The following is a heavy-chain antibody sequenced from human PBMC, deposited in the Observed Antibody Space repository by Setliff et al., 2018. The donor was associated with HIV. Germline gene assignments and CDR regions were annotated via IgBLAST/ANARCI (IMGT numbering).Heavy chain of an antibody. V-gene: IGHV4-61*01. CDR2: IYYSGST. J-gene: IGHJ4*02. Sequence: SETLSLTCTVSGGSISSAYYHWSWIRQPPGKGLEWIGSIYYSGSTNYNPSLKSRVTISVDTSKNQFSLKLSSVTAVDTAVYYCAKKGNGDYHFDYWGQGTLVTVSS. CDR3: AKKGNGDYHFDY. D-gene: IGHD4-17*01. CDR1: GGSISSAYYH.